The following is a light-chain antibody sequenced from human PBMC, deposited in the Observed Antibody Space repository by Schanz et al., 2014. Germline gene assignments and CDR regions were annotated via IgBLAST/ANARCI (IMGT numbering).Light chain of an antibody. J-gene: IGKJ1*01. CDR3: QQSYSTPT. V-gene: IGKV1-5*01. CDR2: DAS. Sequence: DIQMTQSPSTLSASVGDRVTLTCRASQSISRWLAWYQQKPGKAPKVLISDASSLESGVPSRFSGSGSGTEFTLTISRLEPEDFATYYCQQSYSTPTFGQGTKVEIK. CDR1: QSISRW.